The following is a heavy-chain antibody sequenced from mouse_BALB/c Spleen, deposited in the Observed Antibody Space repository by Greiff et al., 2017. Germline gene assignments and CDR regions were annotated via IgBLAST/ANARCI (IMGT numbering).Heavy chain of an antibody. CDR1: GYAFTNYL. CDR2: INPGSGGT. V-gene: IGHV1-54*01. CDR3: AREMGREVFAY. Sequence: VQLQQSGAELVRPGTSVKVSCKASGYAFTNYLIEWVKQRPGQGLEWIGVINPGSGGTNYNEKFKGKATLTADKSSSTAYMQLSSLTSDDSAVYFCAREMGREVFAYGGQGTLVTVSA. J-gene: IGHJ3*01. D-gene: IGHD4-1*01.